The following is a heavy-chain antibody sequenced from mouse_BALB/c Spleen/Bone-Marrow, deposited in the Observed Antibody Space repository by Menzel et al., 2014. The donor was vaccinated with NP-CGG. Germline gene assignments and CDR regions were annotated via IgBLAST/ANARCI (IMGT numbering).Heavy chain of an antibody. V-gene: IGHV1S81*02. CDR1: GYTFTSYW. CDR3: ARAGGYDGFAY. D-gene: IGHD2-2*01. Sequence: VQLQQSGAELVKPGTSVKLSCKASGYTFTSYWMHWVKQRPGQGLEWIGEINPSNGRADYNEKFRSKATLTVDRSSSTAYMQLSSLTSEDSAVYYGARAGGYDGFAYWGQGTLVTVSA. CDR2: INPSNGRA. J-gene: IGHJ3*01.